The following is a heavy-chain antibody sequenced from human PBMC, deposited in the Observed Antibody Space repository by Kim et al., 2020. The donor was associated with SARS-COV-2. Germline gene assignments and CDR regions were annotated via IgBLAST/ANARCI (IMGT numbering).Heavy chain of an antibody. J-gene: IGHJ6*02. V-gene: IGHV3-21*01. CDR3: ARVGVGATPGYYYGMDV. D-gene: IGHD1-26*01. CDR2: ISSSSSYI. Sequence: GGSLRLSCAASGFTFSSYSMNWVRQAPGKGLEWVSSISSSSSYIYYADSVKGRFTISRDNAKNSLYLQMNSLRAEDTAVYYCARVGVGATPGYYYGMDVWGQGTTVTVSS. CDR1: GFTFSSYS.